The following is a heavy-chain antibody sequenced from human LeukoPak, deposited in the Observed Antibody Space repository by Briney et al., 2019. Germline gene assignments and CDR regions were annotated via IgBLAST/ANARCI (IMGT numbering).Heavy chain of an antibody. V-gene: IGHV3-7*05. J-gene: IGHJ4*02. CDR2: IKEDGSEK. Sequence: GGSLRLSCAASGFTFSSYWMSWVRQAPGKGLEWVANIKEDGSEKYYVDSVKGRFTISRDNAKKSLYLQMNSLRAEDTAVYYCVTTGASGGLTYYFHYWGQGTLVTVSS. CDR1: GFTFSSYW. CDR3: VTTGASGGLTYYFHY. D-gene: IGHD2-15*01.